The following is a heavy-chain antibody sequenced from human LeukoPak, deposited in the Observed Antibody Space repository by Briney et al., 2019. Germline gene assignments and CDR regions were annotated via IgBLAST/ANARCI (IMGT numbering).Heavy chain of an antibody. D-gene: IGHD1-1*01. V-gene: IGHV4-59*05. Sequence: SETLPLTCTVSGGSISSYYWSWIRQPPGKGLEWIGSIYYSGSTYYNPSLKSRVTISVDTSKNQFSLKLSSVTAADTAVYYCARPNWHGARVGSFDPWGRGTLVTISS. J-gene: IGHJ5*02. CDR1: GGSISSYY. CDR3: ARPNWHGARVGSFDP. CDR2: IYYSGST.